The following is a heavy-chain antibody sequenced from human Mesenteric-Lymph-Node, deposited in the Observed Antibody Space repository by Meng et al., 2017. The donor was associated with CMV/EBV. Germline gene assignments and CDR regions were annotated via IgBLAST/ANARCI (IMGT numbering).Heavy chain of an antibody. D-gene: IGHD3-3*01. V-gene: IGHV3-7*01. Sequence: GESLKISCAASGFTFSSYWMTWVRQAPGKGLEWVANIKRDGSDKYYVDSVRGRFTISRDNTQNSLYLQMNSLRVEDTAVYYCARDMDRVDFWSGYDYWGQGMLVTVSS. CDR2: IKRDGSDK. CDR1: GFTFSSYW. CDR3: ARDMDRVDFWSGYDY. J-gene: IGHJ4*02.